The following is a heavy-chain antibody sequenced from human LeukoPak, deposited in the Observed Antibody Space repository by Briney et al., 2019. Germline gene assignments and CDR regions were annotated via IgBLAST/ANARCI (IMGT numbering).Heavy chain of an antibody. Sequence: PSQTLSLTCAVSGGSISSGGYSWSWIRQPPGKGLEWIGYINHSGSTNYNPSLKSRVTISVDTSKNQFSLKLSSVTAADTAVYYCARGISTAMVVFDYWGQGTLVTVSS. D-gene: IGHD5-18*01. J-gene: IGHJ4*02. CDR1: GGSISSGGYS. CDR3: ARGISTAMVVFDY. V-gene: IGHV4-30-2*01. CDR2: INHSGST.